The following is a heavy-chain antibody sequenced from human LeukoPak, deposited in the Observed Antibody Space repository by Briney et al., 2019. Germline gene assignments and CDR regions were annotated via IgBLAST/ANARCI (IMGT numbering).Heavy chain of an antibody. V-gene: IGHV3-21*01. CDR1: GFTFSSYS. J-gene: IGHJ4*02. CDR2: ISSSSSYI. D-gene: IGHD3-22*01. Sequence: GGSLRLSCAASGFTFSSYSMNWVRQAPGKGLEWVSSISSSSSYIYYADSVKGRFTISRDNAKNSLYLQMNSLRAEDTVVYYCARDNPTSNYYDSSGKYRGDYWGQGTLVTVSS. CDR3: ARDNPTSNYYDSSGKYRGDY.